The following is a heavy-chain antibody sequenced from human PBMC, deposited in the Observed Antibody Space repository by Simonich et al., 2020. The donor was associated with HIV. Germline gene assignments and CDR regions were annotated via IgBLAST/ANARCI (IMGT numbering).Heavy chain of an antibody. CDR3: ATESPLYDSSGVDFCFDY. Sequence: QVQLVQSGAEVKKPGASVKVSCKVSGYTLTELSMNWVRQAPGKGLEGMGGFDTEDGKTFYAQKFQGRVTMTEDTSTDTASMELRSLRSEDTAVYYCATESPLYDSSGVDFCFDYWGQGTLVTVSS. CDR1: GYTLTELS. V-gene: IGHV1-24*01. CDR2: FDTEDGKT. J-gene: IGHJ4*02. D-gene: IGHD3-22*01.